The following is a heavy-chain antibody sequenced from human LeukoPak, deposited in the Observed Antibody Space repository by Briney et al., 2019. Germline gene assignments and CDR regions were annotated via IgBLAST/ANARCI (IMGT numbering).Heavy chain of an antibody. CDR3: ARYDFWSGYYQFDY. V-gene: IGHV1-2*02. Sequence: ASVKVSCKASGYTFTGYYMNWVRQAPGQGLEWMGWINPNSGGTNYAQKFQGRVTMTRDTSISTAYMELSRLRSDDTAVYYCARYDFWSGYYQFDYWGQGTLVTVSS. J-gene: IGHJ4*02. CDR2: INPNSGGT. D-gene: IGHD3-3*01. CDR1: GYTFTGYY.